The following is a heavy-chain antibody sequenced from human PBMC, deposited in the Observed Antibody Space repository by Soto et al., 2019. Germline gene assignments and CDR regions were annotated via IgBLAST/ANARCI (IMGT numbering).Heavy chain of an antibody. CDR1: GFTFSSYA. CDR3: ASRSSGWYFDY. D-gene: IGHD6-19*01. J-gene: IGHJ4*02. CDR2: ISGSGDST. Sequence: EVQLLESGGGLVQPGGSLRLSCAASGFTFSSYAVNWVRQAPGKGLEWVSVISGSGDSTYYADSVKGRFTISRDNSKNTLYLQMNSLRADDTAVYYCASRSSGWYFDYWGQGTLVTVSS. V-gene: IGHV3-23*01.